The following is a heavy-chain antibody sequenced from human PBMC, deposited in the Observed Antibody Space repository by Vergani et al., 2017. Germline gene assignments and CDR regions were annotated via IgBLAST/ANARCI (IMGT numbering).Heavy chain of an antibody. V-gene: IGHV3-23*01. D-gene: IGHD1-7*01. Sequence: EVQLLESGGGLVQPGGSLRLSCAASGFTFSSYAMSWVRQAPGKGLEWVSAISGSDGSTYYADSVQGRFTISRDNSQNTLYLQMNSLRAEDTAVYYCAKDKSWNYIFDYWGQGTLVTVSS. CDR3: AKDKSWNYIFDY. CDR1: GFTFSSYA. CDR2: ISGSDGST. J-gene: IGHJ4*02.